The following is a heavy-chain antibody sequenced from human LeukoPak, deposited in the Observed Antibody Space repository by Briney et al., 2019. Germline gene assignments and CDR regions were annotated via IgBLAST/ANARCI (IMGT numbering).Heavy chain of an antibody. Sequence: GGSLRLSCAGSGFSFSTYSMNWLRQAPGKGLEWVSGITGSGANTYYADSVKGRFTISRDNSKNTLYLRMNSLRAEDTAVYYCYYYDSSGFYPQTKIDYWGQGTLVTVSS. D-gene: IGHD3-22*01. CDR1: GFSFSTYS. V-gene: IGHV3-23*01. CDR3: YYYDSSGFYPQTKIDY. J-gene: IGHJ4*02. CDR2: ITGSGANT.